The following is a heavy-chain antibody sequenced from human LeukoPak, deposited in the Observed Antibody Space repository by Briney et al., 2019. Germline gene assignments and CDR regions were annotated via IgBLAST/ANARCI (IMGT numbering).Heavy chain of an antibody. CDR3: ARRGGNPLGAFDI. CDR2: VYYSGRT. D-gene: IGHD4-23*01. J-gene: IGHJ3*02. CDR1: GGSISSGGYY. V-gene: IGHV4-61*08. Sequence: PSQTLSLTCTVSGGSISSGGYYWSWIRQPPGKGLEWIGYVYYSGRTNYNPSLESRVTISVDTSKNQFSLKLTSVTAADTAMYYCARRGGNPLGAFDIWGQGTKVTVSS.